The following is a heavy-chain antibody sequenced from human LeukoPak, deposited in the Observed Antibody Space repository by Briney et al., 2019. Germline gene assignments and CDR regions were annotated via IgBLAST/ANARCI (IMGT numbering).Heavy chain of an antibody. CDR2: IRSSSSTI. V-gene: IGHV3-48*01. CDR1: GFTFSSYG. J-gene: IGHJ4*02. Sequence: GGSLRLSCAASGFTFSSYGMNWVRQAPGKGLEWVSYIRSSSSTIYYADSVKGRFTISRDNAKNSLYLQMNSLRAEDTAVYYCAREGVSISSYSSSWYSNRGQGTLVTVSS. D-gene: IGHD6-13*01. CDR3: AREGVSISSYSSSWYSN.